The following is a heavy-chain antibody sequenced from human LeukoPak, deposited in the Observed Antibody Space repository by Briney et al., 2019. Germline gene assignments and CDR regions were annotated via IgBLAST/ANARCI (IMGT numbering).Heavy chain of an antibody. CDR1: GDSISGSSYY. J-gene: IGHJ5*02. CDR3: AKEVVEWELLASNNWFDP. Sequence: ETLSLTCTVSGDSISGSSYYWGWIRQPPGKGLEWVSAISGSGGSTYYADSVKGRFTISRDNSKNTLFLQMNSLRAEDTAVYYCAKEVVEWELLASNNWFDPWGQGTLVTVSS. D-gene: IGHD1-26*01. CDR2: ISGSGGST. V-gene: IGHV3-23*01.